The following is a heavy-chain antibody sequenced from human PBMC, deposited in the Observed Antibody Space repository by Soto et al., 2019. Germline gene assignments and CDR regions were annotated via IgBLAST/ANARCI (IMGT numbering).Heavy chain of an antibody. CDR1: GGSISSGDYY. CDR2: IYYSGST. Sequence: QVQLQESGPGLVKPSQTLSLTCTVSGGSISSGDYYWSWIRQPPGKGLEWIGYIYYSGSTYYNPSLKSRVTIPVDTSKNQFSLKLSSVTAADTAVYYCARGGGTYYYGSGSYLYWYFDLWGRGTLVTVSS. J-gene: IGHJ2*01. D-gene: IGHD3-10*01. V-gene: IGHV4-30-4*01. CDR3: ARGGGTYYYGSGSYLYWYFDL.